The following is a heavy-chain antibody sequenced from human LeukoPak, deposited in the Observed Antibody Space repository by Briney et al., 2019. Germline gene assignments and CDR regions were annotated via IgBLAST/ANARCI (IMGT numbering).Heavy chain of an antibody. J-gene: IGHJ4*02. Sequence: GGSLRLSGAASGFTFSSYWMSGVRQAPGEGLEGVAKINQDGTEKAYVDSVRGRFTISRDNAKNSLFLQMNSLRAEDTAVYYCARGPLIAAAGTWWGQGTLVTVSS. CDR3: ARGPLIAAAGTW. CDR2: INQDGTEK. CDR1: GFTFSSYW. V-gene: IGHV3-7*03. D-gene: IGHD6-13*01.